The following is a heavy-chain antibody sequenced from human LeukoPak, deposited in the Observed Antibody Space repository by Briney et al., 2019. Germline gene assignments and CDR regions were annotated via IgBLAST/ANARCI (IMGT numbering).Heavy chain of an antibody. CDR3: ARGARAKTTVYYYYYMDV. V-gene: IGHV4-59*01. CDR2: IYYSGST. D-gene: IGHD4-17*01. J-gene: IGHJ6*03. CDR1: GGSISSYY. Sequence: SKTLSLTCTVSGGSISSYYWSWIRQPPGKGLEWIGYIYYSGSTNYNPSLKSRVTISVDTSKNQFSLKLSSVTAADTAVYYCARGARAKTTVYYYYYMDVWGKGTTVTVSS.